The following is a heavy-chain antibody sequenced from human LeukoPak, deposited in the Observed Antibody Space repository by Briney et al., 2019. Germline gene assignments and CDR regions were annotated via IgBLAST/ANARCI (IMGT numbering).Heavy chain of an antibody. CDR1: GYTFTNYG. V-gene: IGHV1-18*01. CDR3: ARVGAYCTSTSCLDY. Sequence: ASVKVSCKASGYTFTNYGISWVRQAPGQGLEWMGWISAYNGNTNYAQKLQGRVTITTDTPTSTAYMELRSLTSDDTAVYYCARVGAYCTSTSCLDYWGQGTLVTVSS. CDR2: ISAYNGNT. D-gene: IGHD2-2*01. J-gene: IGHJ4*02.